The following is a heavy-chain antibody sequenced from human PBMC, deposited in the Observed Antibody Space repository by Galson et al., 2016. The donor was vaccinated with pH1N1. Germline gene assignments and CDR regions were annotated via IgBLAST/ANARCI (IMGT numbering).Heavy chain of an antibody. D-gene: IGHD3-22*01. CDR1: GGTFSSYG. J-gene: IGHJ2*01. Sequence: QSGAEVKKPGESLKISCKASGGTFSSYGINWVRQAPGQGLEWMGGIIPIFGTAKYAQNFQGRVTITADESTTTAYMELSSLRSEDTAVYFCAREDYYDTDLRDWYFDLWGRGTLLTVSS. CDR2: IIPIFGTA. CDR3: AREDYYDTDLRDWYFDL. V-gene: IGHV1-69*01.